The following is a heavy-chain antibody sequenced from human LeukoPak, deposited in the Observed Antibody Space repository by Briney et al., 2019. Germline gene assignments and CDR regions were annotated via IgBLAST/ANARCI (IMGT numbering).Heavy chain of an antibody. V-gene: IGHV4-59*12. D-gene: IGHD3-3*01. CDR2: VYDENGGT. J-gene: IGHJ5*02. CDR3: ARDRSATIFGVVPGWFDP. CDR1: GGSISDAY. Sequence: PSETLSLTCSVSGGSISDAYWSWVRQSPGNQMEWIGYVYDENGGTNYNPSLKSRVSISLDTSKNQFSLKLSSVTAADTAVYYCARDRSATIFGVVPGWFDPWGQGTLVTVSS.